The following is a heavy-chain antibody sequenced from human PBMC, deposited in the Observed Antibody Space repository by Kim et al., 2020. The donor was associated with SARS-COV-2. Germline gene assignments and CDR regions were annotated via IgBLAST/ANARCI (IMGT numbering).Heavy chain of an antibody. CDR2: IYSSGST. Sequence: SETLSLTCNVSGDSISSSRFYWGWIRQPPGKGLEWIGSIYSSGSTYYNPSLKSRVTMSVDTSKNHLSLKLTSVTAADTAVYYCARHHYSSWLNWFDPWGQGTLVAVSS. V-gene: IGHV4-39*01. J-gene: IGHJ5*02. D-gene: IGHD4-4*01. CDR3: ARHHYSSWLNWFDP. CDR1: GDSISSSRFY.